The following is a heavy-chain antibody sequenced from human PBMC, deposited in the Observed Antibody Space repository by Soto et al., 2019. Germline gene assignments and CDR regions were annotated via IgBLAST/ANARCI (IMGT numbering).Heavy chain of an antibody. D-gene: IGHD3-22*01. J-gene: IGHJ4*02. CDR2: IYYSGST. CDR3: ARPSGYYYDYFDY. V-gene: IGHV4-39*01. Sequence: SETLSLTCTVSGGSITSSYYWGWIRQPPGKGLEWIGSIYYSGSTYYNPSLKSRVTISVDTSKNQFSLKLSSVTAADTAVYYCARPSGYYYDYFDYWGQGTLVTVSS. CDR1: GGSITSSYY.